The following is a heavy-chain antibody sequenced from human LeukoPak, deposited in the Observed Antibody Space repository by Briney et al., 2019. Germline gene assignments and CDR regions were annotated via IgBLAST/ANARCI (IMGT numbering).Heavy chain of an antibody. CDR1: GFTFSSYW. J-gene: IGHJ4*02. V-gene: IGHV3-74*01. CDR3: VRSCSIGRCYGYKDY. D-gene: IGHD5-18*01. Sequence: GGSLRLSCATSGFTFSSYWMHWVRQVPGKGLVWVSRVNGDGTSTSYADSVQGRFTISRDNAMNTLYLYMNSLRGDDTAIYFCVRSCSIGRCYGYKDYWGQGTLVTVPS. CDR2: VNGDGTST.